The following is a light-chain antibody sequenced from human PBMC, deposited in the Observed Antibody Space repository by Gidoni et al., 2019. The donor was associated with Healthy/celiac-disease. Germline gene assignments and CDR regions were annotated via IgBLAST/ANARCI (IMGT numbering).Light chain of an antibody. CDR1: SSDVGGYNY. V-gene: IGLV2-14*01. Sequence: QSALTQPASVSGSPGQSITISCTGTSSDVGGYNYVSWYQQHPGKAPKLMIYEVSNRPSGVSNRFSGSRSGNTASLTISALQAEDEADYYCGSYTSSVTRVFGTGTKVTVL. CDR2: EVS. J-gene: IGLJ1*01. CDR3: GSYTSSVTRV.